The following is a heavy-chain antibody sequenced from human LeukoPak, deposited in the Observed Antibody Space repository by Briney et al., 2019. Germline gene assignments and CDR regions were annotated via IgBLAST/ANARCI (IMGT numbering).Heavy chain of an antibody. CDR3: ARAGIEAAVIRCFDP. Sequence: ESLKISCKGSGYSFTSYWIAWVRQMPGKGLEWMGIIFPGDSDTRYSPSFQVQVTISIDKSISTAYLQWSSLKASDTAMYYCARAGIEAAVIRCFDPWGPGTLVTVSS. CDR1: GYSFTSYW. J-gene: IGHJ5*02. V-gene: IGHV5-51*01. D-gene: IGHD6-13*01. CDR2: IFPGDSDT.